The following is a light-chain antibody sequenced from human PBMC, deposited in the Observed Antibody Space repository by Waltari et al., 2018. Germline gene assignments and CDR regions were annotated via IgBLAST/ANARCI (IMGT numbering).Light chain of an antibody. CDR1: QCISNY. CDR2: AAS. CDR3: LQLNSYPLT. Sequence: DIQLTQSPSFLSAYVGARVPITCRASQCISNYLAWYQQKPGKAPKLLISAASTLQSGVPSRFSGSGSETEFTLTISSLQPEDFATYFCLQLNSYPLTFGGGTNVEIK. J-gene: IGKJ4*01. V-gene: IGKV1-9*01.